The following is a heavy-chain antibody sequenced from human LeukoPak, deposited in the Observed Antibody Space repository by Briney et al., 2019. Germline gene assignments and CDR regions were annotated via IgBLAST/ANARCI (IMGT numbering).Heavy chain of an antibody. CDR3: AREGDYGDHPLYSGSYYGLGSFRSYYYMDV. Sequence: ASVKVSCKVSGYTLTELSMHWVRQAPGKGLEWMGGFDPEDGETIYAQKFQGRVTMTEDTSTDTAYMELSSLRSEDTAVYYCAREGDYGDHPLYSGSYYGLGSFRSYYYMDVWGKGTTVTVSS. CDR2: FDPEDGET. D-gene: IGHD1-26*01. V-gene: IGHV1-24*01. CDR1: GYTLTELS. J-gene: IGHJ6*03.